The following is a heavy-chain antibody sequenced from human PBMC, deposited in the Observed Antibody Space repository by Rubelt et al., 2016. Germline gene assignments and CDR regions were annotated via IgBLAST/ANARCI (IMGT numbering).Heavy chain of an antibody. V-gene: IGHV4-59*01. J-gene: IGHJ5*02. D-gene: IGHD3/OR15-3a*01. Sequence: QVQLQESGPGLVKPSETLSLTCTVSGGSISSYYWSWIRQPPGKGLEWIGNIYYSGSTNYNPSLKSRVTISVDTSKNQFSLKLTAVTAADTAVYYCARGVSTSWTVWFDPWGQGTLVTVSS. CDR2: IYYSGST. CDR3: ARGVSTSWTVWFDP. CDR1: GGSISSYY.